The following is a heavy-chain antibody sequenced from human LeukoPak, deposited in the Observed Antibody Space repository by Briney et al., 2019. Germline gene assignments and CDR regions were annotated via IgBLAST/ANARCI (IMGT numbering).Heavy chain of an antibody. CDR3: ARDLWSTAAGIFDF. V-gene: IGHV4-39*07. J-gene: IGHJ4*02. CDR1: GFTFSSYSM. CDR2: IYSTGNT. Sequence: LRLSCAASGFTFSSYSMNWVRQSPGKGLEWMGSIYSTGNTHYNPSLESRLIISVDTSKNSFSLKLSSVTAADTAVYFCARDLWSTAAGIFDFWGQGALVTVSS. D-gene: IGHD6-25*01.